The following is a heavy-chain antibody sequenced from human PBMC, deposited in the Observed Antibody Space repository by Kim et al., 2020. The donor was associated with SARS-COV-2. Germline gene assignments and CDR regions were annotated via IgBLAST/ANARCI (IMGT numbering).Heavy chain of an antibody. D-gene: IGHD4-17*01. CDR1: GGSISSYY. CDR3: ARDLGVTTDYTPGYYYYGMDV. J-gene: IGHJ6*02. CDR2: IYYSGST. Sequence: SETLSLTCTVSGGSISSYYWSWIRQPPGKGLEWIGYIYYSGSTNYNPSLKSRVTISVDTSKNQFSLKLSSVTAADTAVYYCARDLGVTTDYTPGYYYYGMDVWGQGTTVTVSS. V-gene: IGHV4-59*01.